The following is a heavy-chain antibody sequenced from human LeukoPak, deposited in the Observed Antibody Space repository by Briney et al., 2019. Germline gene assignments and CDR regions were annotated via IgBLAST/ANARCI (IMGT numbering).Heavy chain of an antibody. D-gene: IGHD5-18*01. Sequence: GGSLRLSCAASGFTFSAYWMHWVRQVPGKGLVWVSRINNDGTATFFADSVKGRFTISRDNAKNTLYLQMGSLRAEDTAVYYCARDRGVALQLWTDLDYWGQGTLVTVSS. CDR1: GFTFSAYW. V-gene: IGHV3-74*01. CDR3: ARDRGVALQLWTDLDY. CDR2: INNDGTAT. J-gene: IGHJ4*02.